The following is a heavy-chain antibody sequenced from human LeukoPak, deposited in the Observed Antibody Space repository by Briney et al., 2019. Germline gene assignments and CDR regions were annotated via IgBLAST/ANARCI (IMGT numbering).Heavy chain of an antibody. Sequence: GGSLRLSCAASGFTFSRYWMSWVRQAPGKGLEWVANIKQDGSERYYVDSVKGRFTISRDNAKNSLYLQMNSLRAEDTAVYYCASENYDILTGYYTHFDYWGQGTRVTVSS. CDR2: IKQDGSER. CDR3: ASENYDILTGYYTHFDY. J-gene: IGHJ4*02. CDR1: GFTFSRYW. D-gene: IGHD3-9*01. V-gene: IGHV3-7*01.